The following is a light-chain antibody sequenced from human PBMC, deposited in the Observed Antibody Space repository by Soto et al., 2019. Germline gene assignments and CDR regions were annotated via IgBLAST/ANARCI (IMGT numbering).Light chain of an antibody. CDR3: ATWDDSLNGRI. CDR2: NNN. V-gene: IGLV1-47*02. CDR1: RSNIGRNY. Sequence: QSVLTQPPSVSGTPGQRVTISCSGSRSNIGRNYVYWFKLLPGTAPKLLIYNNNERPSGVPVRFSGSKSGTSASLAISDLRSEDEAEYSCATWDDSLNGRIFGGGTKLTVL. J-gene: IGLJ2*01.